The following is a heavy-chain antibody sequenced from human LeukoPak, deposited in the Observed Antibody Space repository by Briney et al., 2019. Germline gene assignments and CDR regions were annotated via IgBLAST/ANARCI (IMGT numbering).Heavy chain of an antibody. Sequence: PSETLSLTCTVSGGSITNDYWNWIRQSSGKQLEWIGSIHYSGTINYSPSLKSRITISLDTSKNQITLKLRSVTAADTAMYYCATSYDHGWLIGSWGQGALVTVSS. D-gene: IGHD3-16*01. J-gene: IGHJ4*02. CDR3: ATSYDHGWLIGS. CDR1: GGSITNDY. CDR2: IHYSGTI. V-gene: IGHV4-59*12.